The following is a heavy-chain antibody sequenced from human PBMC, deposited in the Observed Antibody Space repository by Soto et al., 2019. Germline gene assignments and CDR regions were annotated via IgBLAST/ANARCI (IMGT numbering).Heavy chain of an antibody. V-gene: IGHV4-59*01. CDR3: ARTSRNWNFDY. J-gene: IGHJ4*01. Sequence: SETLSLTCTVSGGSISFYYWTWIRQPPGKGLEYIGYIYYSGSTNYNPSLKSRVTISVDTSKNQFSLKLSSVTAADTAVYYCARTSRNWNFDYWGQETLFTVSS. CDR1: GGSISFYY. D-gene: IGHD1-1*01. CDR2: IYYSGST.